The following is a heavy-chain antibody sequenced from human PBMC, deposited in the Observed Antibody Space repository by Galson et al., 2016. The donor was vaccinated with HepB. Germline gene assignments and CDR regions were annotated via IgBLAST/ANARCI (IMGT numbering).Heavy chain of an antibody. CDR2: VTWNGSP. D-gene: IGHD5-18*01. CDR1: GFTFDDYT. J-gene: IGHJ4*02. V-gene: IGHV3-43*01. Sequence: SLRLSCAASGFTFDDYTMHWVRQAPGKGLEWVSLVTWNGSPYYADSVKGRFTITRDNNKNSLDMQMSRLRTEDAALYYCVKESQLGDNSYGPRFEYWGQGTLVTVYS. CDR3: VKESQLGDNSYGPRFEY.